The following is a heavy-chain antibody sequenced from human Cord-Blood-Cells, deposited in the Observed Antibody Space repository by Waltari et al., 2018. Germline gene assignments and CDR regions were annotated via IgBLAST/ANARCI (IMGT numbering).Heavy chain of an antibody. D-gene: IGHD1-26*01. CDR2: ISAYNGNT. V-gene: IGHV1-18*01. CDR3: ARVLVGIVGATHAFDI. J-gene: IGHJ3*02. CDR1: GYTFASSG. Sequence: QVQLVQSGAEVKKPGASVKVSCKASGYTFASSGISWVRPAPGQGLEWMGWISAYNGNTNYAQKLQGRVTMTTDTSTSTAYMELRSLRSDDTAVYYCARVLVGIVGATHAFDIWGQGTMVTVSS.